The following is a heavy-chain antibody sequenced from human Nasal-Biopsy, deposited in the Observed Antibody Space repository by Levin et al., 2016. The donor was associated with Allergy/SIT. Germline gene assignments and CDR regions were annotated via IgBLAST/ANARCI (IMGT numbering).Heavy chain of an antibody. D-gene: IGHD4-17*01. J-gene: IGHJ4*02. V-gene: IGHV3-33*01. CDR1: GITFSIYG. Sequence: GESLKISCQSSGITFSIYGMHWVRQAPGRGLEWVAVIWHDGSNKWYADSVRGRFTISRDNSRSTLHLQMNSLRVEDTGVYYCAGAYDDYGLDKWGQGTLVSVSS. CDR3: AGAYDDYGLDK. CDR2: IWHDGSNK.